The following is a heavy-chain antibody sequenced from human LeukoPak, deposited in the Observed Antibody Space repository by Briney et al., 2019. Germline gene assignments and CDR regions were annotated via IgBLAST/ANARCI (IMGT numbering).Heavy chain of an antibody. CDR2: IWYDGSNK. CDR3: ARDDLGDRRVYYSDY. J-gene: IGHJ4*02. V-gene: IGHV3-33*01. Sequence: GRSLRLSCAASGFTFSSYGMHWVRQAPGKGLEWVAVIWYDGSNKYYADSVKGRFTISRDNSKNTLYLQMNSLRAEDTAVCYCARDDLGDRRVYYSDYWGQGTLVTVSS. D-gene: IGHD4-17*01. CDR1: GFTFSSYG.